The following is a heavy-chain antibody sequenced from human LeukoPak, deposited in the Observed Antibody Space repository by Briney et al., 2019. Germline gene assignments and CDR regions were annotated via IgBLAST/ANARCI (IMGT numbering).Heavy chain of an antibody. CDR2: IKQDGTET. CDR3: AREDHSNYEY. Sequence: GGSLRLSCAASGFIFSNYWMSWVRQAPGKGLEWVASIKQDGTETHYVDSVKGRFTISKDNAENSLYLQLDSLRAEDTAVYYCAREDHSNYEYWGQGALVTVSS. CDR1: GFIFSNYW. V-gene: IGHV3-7*03. D-gene: IGHD4-11*01. J-gene: IGHJ4*02.